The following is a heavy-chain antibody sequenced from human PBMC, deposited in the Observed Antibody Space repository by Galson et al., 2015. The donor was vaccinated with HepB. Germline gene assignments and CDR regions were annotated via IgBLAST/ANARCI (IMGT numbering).Heavy chain of an antibody. CDR2: ISGSGGST. CDR3: AKVGRWRPGAFDI. Sequence: SLRLSCAASGFTFSSYAMSWVRQAPGKGLEWVSAISGSGGSTYYADSVKGRFTISRDNSKNTLYLQMNSLRAEDTAVYYCAKVGRWRPGAFDICGQGTMVTVSS. CDR1: GFTFSSYA. V-gene: IGHV3-23*01. J-gene: IGHJ3*02. D-gene: IGHD2-21*02.